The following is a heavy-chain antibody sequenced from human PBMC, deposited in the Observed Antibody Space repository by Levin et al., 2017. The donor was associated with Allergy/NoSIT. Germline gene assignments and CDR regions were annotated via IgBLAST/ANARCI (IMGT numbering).Heavy chain of an antibody. Sequence: ASVKVSCKASGYTFSNYYMHWVRQAPGQGLEWMGIINPGTGSTTSARKVRARVTMTRDTSTTTIFLELSTLTSEDTAVYFCAREGPTETTAEHWGQGTLVTVSS. CDR1: GYTFSNYY. V-gene: IGHV1-46*04. J-gene: IGHJ4*02. D-gene: IGHD4-17*01. CDR2: INPGTGST. CDR3: AREGPTETTAEH.